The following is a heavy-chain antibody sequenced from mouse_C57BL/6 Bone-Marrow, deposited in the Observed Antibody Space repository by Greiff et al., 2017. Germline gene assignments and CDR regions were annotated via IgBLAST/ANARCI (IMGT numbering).Heavy chain of an antibody. CDR1: GFTFSSYG. D-gene: IGHD2-10*01. CDR2: ISSGGSST. V-gene: IGHV5-6*01. Sequence: EVQGVESGGDLVKPGGSLKLSCAASGFTFSSYGMSWVRQTPDKRLEWVATISSGGSSTYYPDSVKGRFTISRDNAKNTLYRQMSSLKSEDTAIYYCARHPYWDWYFDVWGTGTTVTVSS. CDR3: ARHPYWDWYFDV. J-gene: IGHJ1*03.